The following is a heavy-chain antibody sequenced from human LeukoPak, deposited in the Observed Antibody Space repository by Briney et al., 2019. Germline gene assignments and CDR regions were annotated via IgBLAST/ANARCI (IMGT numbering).Heavy chain of an antibody. Sequence: SETLSLTCAVYGGSFSGYYWSWIRQPPGKGLEWIGEINHSGSTNYNPSLKSRVTISVDTSKNQFSLELSSVTAADTAVYYCARRPYYYGSGSYRYYFDYWGQGTLVTVSS. CDR3: ARRPYYYGSGSYRYYFDY. V-gene: IGHV4-34*01. D-gene: IGHD3-10*01. CDR2: INHSGST. J-gene: IGHJ4*02. CDR1: GGSFSGYY.